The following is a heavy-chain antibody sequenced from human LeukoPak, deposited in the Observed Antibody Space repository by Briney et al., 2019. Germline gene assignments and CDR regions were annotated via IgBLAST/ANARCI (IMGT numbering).Heavy chain of an antibody. CDR1: GGPISSGSYF. D-gene: IGHD3-9*01. V-gene: IGHV4-61*02. J-gene: IGHJ2*01. Sequence: SETLSLTRTVSGGPISSGSYFWRWIRQPAGKGLEWIGRIYTSGSTNSHPSLKSRVTISVDTSKNQFSQKLSSVTAADTAVYYCARWSGQAKKAGTQYYDILTGYYASWYF. CDR2: IYTSGST. CDR3: ARWSGQAKKAGTQYYDILTGYYASWYF.